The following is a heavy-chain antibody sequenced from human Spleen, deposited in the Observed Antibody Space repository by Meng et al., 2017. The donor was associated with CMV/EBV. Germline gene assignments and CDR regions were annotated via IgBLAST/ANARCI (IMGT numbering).Heavy chain of an antibody. CDR1: GFTFSNYA. CDR3: TREPPTGYTPYYFDY. D-gene: IGHD5-24*01. CDR2: VSSDGIHK. V-gene: IGHV3-30*09. Sequence: GGSLRLSCAASGFTFSNYAVHWVRQSPGKGLEWVASVSSDGIHKFYADSLKGPIVISRDNSKNMLYLQMNSLTSEDTAIYYCTREPPTGYTPYYFDYWGPGTLVTVSS. J-gene: IGHJ4*02.